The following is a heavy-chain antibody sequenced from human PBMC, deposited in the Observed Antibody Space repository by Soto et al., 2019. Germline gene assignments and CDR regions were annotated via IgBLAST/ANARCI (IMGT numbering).Heavy chain of an antibody. CDR1: GFTFSSYT. Sequence: EVQLVESGGGLVQPGGSLRLSCAASGFTFSSYTMNWVRQAPGKGLEWVSYITSSSSTIYYADSVKGRFTISRDNAKNSLYPQMNSLRDEDTAVYYCARTLAAAAYYYYYGMDVWGQGTTVTVSS. CDR3: ARTLAAAAYYYYYGMDV. D-gene: IGHD6-13*01. V-gene: IGHV3-48*02. CDR2: ITSSSSTI. J-gene: IGHJ6*02.